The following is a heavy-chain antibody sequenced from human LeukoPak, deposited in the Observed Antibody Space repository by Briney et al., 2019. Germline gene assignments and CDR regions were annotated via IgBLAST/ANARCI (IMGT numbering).Heavy chain of an antibody. D-gene: IGHD5-24*01. Sequence: GGSLRLSCAASGFTFSSYAMHWVRQAPGKGLEWVAVISYDGSNKYYADSVKGRFTISRDNSKNTLYLQMNSLRAEDTAVYYCARRQLTLDYFDYWGQGTLVTVSS. J-gene: IGHJ4*02. CDR2: ISYDGSNK. CDR3: ARRQLTLDYFDY. V-gene: IGHV3-30-3*01. CDR1: GFTFSSYA.